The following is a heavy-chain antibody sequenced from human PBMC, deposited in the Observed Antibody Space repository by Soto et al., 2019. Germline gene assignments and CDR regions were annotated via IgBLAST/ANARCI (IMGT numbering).Heavy chain of an antibody. CDR3: ARAPRGNYDILTGYYLNWFDP. J-gene: IGHJ5*02. CDR1: GYSISSSNW. D-gene: IGHD3-9*01. Sequence: SETLSLTCAVSGYSISSSNWWGWIRQPPGKRLEWIGYIYYSGTTYYNPSLKSRVTMSVDTSKNQFSLKLTSVTAVDTAVYYCARAPRGNYDILTGYYLNWFDPWGQGTLVTVSS. V-gene: IGHV4-28*03. CDR2: IYYSGTT.